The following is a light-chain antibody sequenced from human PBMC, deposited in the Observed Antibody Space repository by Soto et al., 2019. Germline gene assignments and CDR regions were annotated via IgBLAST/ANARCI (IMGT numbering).Light chain of an antibody. CDR3: QQYNNWPPANT. Sequence: EIVMTQSPATLSVSPGERATLSCRASQSVSSNSAWYQQKPGQAPRLLIYGASTRATGIPARFSGSGSGTEFTLTISSLQSEDFAVYYCQQYNNWPPANTFGQGTKLEIK. CDR1: QSVSSN. V-gene: IGKV3-15*01. J-gene: IGKJ2*01. CDR2: GAS.